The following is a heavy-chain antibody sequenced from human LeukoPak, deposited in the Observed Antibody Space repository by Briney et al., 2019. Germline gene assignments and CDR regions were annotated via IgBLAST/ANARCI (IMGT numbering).Heavy chain of an antibody. CDR1: GFTFDDYA. V-gene: IGHV3-9*01. CDR3: AKDMGSSWVPPGFDP. D-gene: IGHD6-13*01. CDR2: ISWNSGSI. J-gene: IGHJ5*02. Sequence: PGGSLRLSCAASGFTFDDYAMHWVRRAPGKGLEWVSGISWNSGSIGYADSVKGRFTISRDNAKNSLYLQMNSLRAEDTALYYCAKDMGSSWVPPGFDPWGQGTLVTVSS.